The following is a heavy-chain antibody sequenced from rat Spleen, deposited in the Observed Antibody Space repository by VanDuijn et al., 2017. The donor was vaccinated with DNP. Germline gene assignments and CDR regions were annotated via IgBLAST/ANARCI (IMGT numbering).Heavy chain of an antibody. CDR1: GFTFSDYN. CDR3: AKDAFDY. J-gene: IGHJ2*01. Sequence: EVQLVESGGDLVQPGRSLKLSCAASGFTFSDYNMAWVRQAPTKGLEWVASISPSGGSTYYRDSVKGRFTISRDNAKNTLYLQMESLRSEDTATYYCAKDAFDYWGQGVMVTVSS. V-gene: IGHV5S23*01. CDR2: ISPSGGST.